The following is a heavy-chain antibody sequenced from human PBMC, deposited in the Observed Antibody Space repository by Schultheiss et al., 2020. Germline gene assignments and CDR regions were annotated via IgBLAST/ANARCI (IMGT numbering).Heavy chain of an antibody. V-gene: IGHV3-30*03. CDR3: ARAGQWLVLAWFDP. J-gene: IGHJ5*02. Sequence: GGSLGLSCAASGFTFSSYAMSWVRQAPGKGLEWVAVISYDGSNKYYADSVKGRFTISRDNSKNTLYLQMNSLRAEDTAVYYCARAGQWLVLAWFDPWGQGTLVTVSS. CDR2: ISYDGSNK. CDR1: GFTFSSYA. D-gene: IGHD6-19*01.